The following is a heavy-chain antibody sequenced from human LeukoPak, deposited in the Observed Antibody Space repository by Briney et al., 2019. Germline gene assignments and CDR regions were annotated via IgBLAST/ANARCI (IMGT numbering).Heavy chain of an antibody. CDR2: INYSGRT. CDR1: DDSISSNRYF. D-gene: IGHD1-26*01. V-gene: IGHV4-39*06. Sequence: SETLSLTCTISDDSISSNRYFWAWIRQPPGKGLEWVASINYSGRTYYNPSLSSRLTISIDTAKRQFPLKLTSVTAADTALYYCARDIDDVGALLDFWGQGTLVTVSS. J-gene: IGHJ4*02. CDR3: ARDIDDVGALLDF.